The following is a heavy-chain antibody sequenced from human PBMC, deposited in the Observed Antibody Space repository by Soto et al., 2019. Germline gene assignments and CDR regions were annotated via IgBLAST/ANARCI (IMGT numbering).Heavy chain of an antibody. V-gene: IGHV3-30-3*01. CDR2: ISYDGSNK. J-gene: IGHJ4*02. Sequence: GGSLRLSCAASGFTFSSYAMHWVRQAPGKGLEWVAVISYDGSNKYYADSVKGRFTISRDNSKNTLYLQMNSLRAEDTAVYYCAREISGYYYYWGQGTLVTVSS. CDR1: GFTFSSYA. D-gene: IGHD3-22*01. CDR3: AREISGYYYY.